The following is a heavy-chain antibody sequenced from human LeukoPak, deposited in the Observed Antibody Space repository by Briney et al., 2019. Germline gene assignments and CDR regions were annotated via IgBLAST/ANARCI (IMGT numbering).Heavy chain of an antibody. J-gene: IGHJ4*02. CDR2: ISSSSSYI. D-gene: IGHD5-18*01. CDR3: ARDKYSYGPLDYGDY. V-gene: IGHV3-21*01. Sequence: PGGSLRLSCAASGFTFSSYSMNWVRQAPGKRLEWVSSISSSSSYIYYADSVKGRFTISRDNAKNSLYLQMNTLRAEDTAVYYCARDKYSYGPLDYGDYWGQGTLVTVSS. CDR1: GFTFSSYS.